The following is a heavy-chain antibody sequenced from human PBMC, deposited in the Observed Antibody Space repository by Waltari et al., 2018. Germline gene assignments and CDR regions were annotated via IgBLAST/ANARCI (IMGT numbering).Heavy chain of an antibody. CDR2: INPNSGGT. V-gene: IGHV1-2*05. J-gene: IGHJ4*02. D-gene: IGHD3-10*01. CDR1: GYTFTVYY. Sequence: QWHLVQSGAAVQRPGASVQVSCRAPGYTFTVYYLPCGCQAPGQGLEGMGRINPNSGGTNYAQKFQGRVTMTRDTSISTAYMELSRLRSDDTVVYYCAREARRITMVRGGALGYWGQGTLVTVSS. CDR3: AREARRITMVRGGALGY.